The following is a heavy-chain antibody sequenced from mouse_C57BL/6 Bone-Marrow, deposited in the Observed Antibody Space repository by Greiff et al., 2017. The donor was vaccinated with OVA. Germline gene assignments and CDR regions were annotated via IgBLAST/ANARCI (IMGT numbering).Heavy chain of an antibody. CDR2: IDPSDSYT. D-gene: IGHD1-1*01. CDR3: AREGYYYGLYFDV. Sequence: VQLQQSGAELVMPGASVKLSCKASGYTFTSYWMHWVKQRPGQGLEWIGEIDPSDSYTNYNQKFKGKSTLTVDKSSSTAYMQLSSLTSEDSAVYYCAREGYYYGLYFDVWGTGTTVTVSS. J-gene: IGHJ1*03. CDR1: GYTFTSYW. V-gene: IGHV1-69*01.